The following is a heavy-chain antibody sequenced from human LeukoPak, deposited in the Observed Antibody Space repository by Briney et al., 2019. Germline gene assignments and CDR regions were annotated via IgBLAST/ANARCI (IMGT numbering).Heavy chain of an antibody. D-gene: IGHD3-3*01. Sequence: VASVKVSCKASGYTFTDSYMHWVRQAPGQGPEWMGWINPNSGGTNYAQRFQGRVTVTRDTSISTAYMELSRLRADDTAVYYCARAYDVWSAYDYWGQGTLVTVSS. V-gene: IGHV1-2*02. CDR2: INPNSGGT. CDR3: ARAYDVWSAYDY. J-gene: IGHJ4*02. CDR1: GYTFTDSY.